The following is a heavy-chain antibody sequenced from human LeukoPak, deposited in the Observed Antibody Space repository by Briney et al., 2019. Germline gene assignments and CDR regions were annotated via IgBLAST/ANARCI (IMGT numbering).Heavy chain of an antibody. J-gene: IGHJ4*02. CDR2: IYYSGTT. D-gene: IGHD6-13*01. Sequence: SETLSLTCTVSGGSISSYYWSWIRQPPGKGLEWIGYIYYSGTTNYNPSLRSRVTISVDTSKNQFSLRLSSVTAADTAVYYCARGVYIAAAQYGYWGQGTLVTVSS. V-gene: IGHV4-59*01. CDR3: ARGVYIAAAQYGY. CDR1: GGSISSYY.